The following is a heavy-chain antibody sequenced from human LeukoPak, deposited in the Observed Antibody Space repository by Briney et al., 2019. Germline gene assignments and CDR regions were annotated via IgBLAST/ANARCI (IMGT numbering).Heavy chain of an antibody. D-gene: IGHD2-15*01. CDR2: ISGSGVST. CDR1: GFTFSSYA. Sequence: PGGSLRLSCAASGFTFSSYAMSWVRQAPGKGLEWVSAISGSGVSTYYAPSVKGRFTISRDNSKNTPYLQMSSLRAEDTALYYCAKEGVVVTATRYYFDFWGQGTLVTVSS. J-gene: IGHJ4*02. CDR3: AKEGVVVTATRYYFDF. V-gene: IGHV3-23*01.